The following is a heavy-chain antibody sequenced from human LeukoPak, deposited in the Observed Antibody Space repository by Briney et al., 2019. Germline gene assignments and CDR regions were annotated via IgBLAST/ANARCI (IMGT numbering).Heavy chain of an antibody. V-gene: IGHV1-18*01. J-gene: IGHJ4*02. Sequence: ASVKVSCKASGYTFTSYGISWVRQAPGQGLEWMGWISAYNGNTNYAQKLQGRVTMTTDTSTGTAYMELRSLRSDDTAVYYCARGRYYDSSGYYPLGYWGQGTLVTVSS. D-gene: IGHD3-22*01. CDR2: ISAYNGNT. CDR3: ARGRYYDSSGYYPLGY. CDR1: GYTFTSYG.